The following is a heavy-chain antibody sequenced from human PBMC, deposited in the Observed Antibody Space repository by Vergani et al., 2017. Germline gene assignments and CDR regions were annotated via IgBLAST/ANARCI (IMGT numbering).Heavy chain of an antibody. CDR2: ISSSGSTI. Sequence: VQLVESGGGLVQPGGSLRLSCAASGFTFSSYWMSWIRQAPGEGLEWVSYISSSGSTIYYADSVKGRFTISRDNAKNSLYLQMNSLRAEDTAVYYCARDCSSTSCYRYWGQGTLVTVSS. CDR3: ARDCSSTSCYRY. D-gene: IGHD2-2*01. CDR1: GFTFSSYW. V-gene: IGHV3-11*01. J-gene: IGHJ4*02.